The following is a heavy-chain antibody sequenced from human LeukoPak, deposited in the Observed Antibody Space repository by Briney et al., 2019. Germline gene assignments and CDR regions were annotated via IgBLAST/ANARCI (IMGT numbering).Heavy chain of an antibody. CDR3: ARGSQYDSSGYSYYFDY. CDR2: MNPNSGNT. Sequence: ASVKVSCKASGYAFTSYDINWVRQTTGQGLEWMGWMNPNSGNTGYAQKFQGRVTMTRNTSISTAYMELSGLRSEDTAVYYCARGSQYDSSGYSYYFDYWDQGTLITVSS. V-gene: IGHV1-8*01. D-gene: IGHD3-22*01. J-gene: IGHJ4*02. CDR1: GYAFTSYD.